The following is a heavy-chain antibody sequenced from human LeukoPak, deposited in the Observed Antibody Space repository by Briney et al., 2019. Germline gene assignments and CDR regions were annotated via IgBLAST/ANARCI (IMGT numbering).Heavy chain of an antibody. J-gene: IGHJ1*01. CDR1: GFTFSSYW. Sequence: PGGSLRLSRAASGFTFSSYWMHWVRQAPGKGLVGVALINSDGSSTSYADSVKGRFTISRDNAKNTLYMQMNSLRAEGTAVYYCASYGGYGLWGQGTLVTVSS. D-gene: IGHD4/OR15-4a*01. CDR3: ASYGGYGL. CDR2: INSDGSST. V-gene: IGHV3-74*01.